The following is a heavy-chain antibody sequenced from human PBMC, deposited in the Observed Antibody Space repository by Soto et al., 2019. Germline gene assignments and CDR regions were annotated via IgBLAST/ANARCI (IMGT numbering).Heavy chain of an antibody. CDR1: GGSISSGDYY. D-gene: IGHD1-26*01. V-gene: IGHV4-30-4*01. CDR3: ARLVGATTAFWFDP. J-gene: IGHJ5*02. Sequence: SETLSLTCTVSGGSISSGDYYWSWIRQPPGKGLGWIGSIYYSGSTYYNPSLKSRVTISVDTSKNQFSLKLSSVTAADTAVYYCARLVGATTAFWFDPWGQGTLVTVSS. CDR2: IYYSGST.